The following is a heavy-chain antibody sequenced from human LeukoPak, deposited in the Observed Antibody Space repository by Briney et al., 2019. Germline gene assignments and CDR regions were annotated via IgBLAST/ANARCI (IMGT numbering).Heavy chain of an antibody. CDR1: GYTFTSYG. V-gene: IGHV1-2*02. CDR3: ARFISVGANDY. J-gene: IGHJ4*02. CDR2: INPNSGGT. D-gene: IGHD1-26*01. Sequence: ASVKVSCKASGYTFTSYGISWVRQAPGQGLEWMGWINPNSGGTNYAQKFQGRVTMTRDTSISTAYMELSRLRSDDTAVYYCARFISVGANDYWGQGALVTVSS.